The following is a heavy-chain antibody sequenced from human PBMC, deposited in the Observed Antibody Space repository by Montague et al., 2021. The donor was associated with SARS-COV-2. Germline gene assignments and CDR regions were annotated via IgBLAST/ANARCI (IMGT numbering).Heavy chain of an antibody. Sequence: SLRLSRAAFGFTFSNYDMNWVRQAPGKGPEWISYISTSAYTTSYAGSVKGRFTISRDNGKNSLYLQMNSLRVEDTAVYYCTRDYRSIVGDGLDIWGQGTKVTVSS. CDR2: ISTSAYTT. CDR3: TRDYRSIVGDGLDI. CDR1: GFTFSNYD. J-gene: IGHJ3*02. D-gene: IGHD3-16*02. V-gene: IGHV3-48*03.